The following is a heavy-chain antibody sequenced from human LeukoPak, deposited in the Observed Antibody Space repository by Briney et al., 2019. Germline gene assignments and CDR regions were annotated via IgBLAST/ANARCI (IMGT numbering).Heavy chain of an antibody. Sequence: GASVKVSCKTSGYTFVGNHLHWVRQAPGQGPEWMGWINPNTGGTNYAQKFQGRVTMTRDTSISTVYMELTRLRFDDTAVYLCARPYDYLWGSYRNDAFEIWGQGTMVTVSS. CDR3: ARPYDYLWGSYRNDAFEI. D-gene: IGHD3-16*02. J-gene: IGHJ3*02. V-gene: IGHV1-2*02. CDR2: INPNTGGT. CDR1: GYTFVGNH.